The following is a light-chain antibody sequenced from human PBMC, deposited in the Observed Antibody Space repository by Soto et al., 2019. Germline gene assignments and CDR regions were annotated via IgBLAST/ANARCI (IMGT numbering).Light chain of an antibody. J-gene: IGLJ1*01. CDR2: DVS. Sequence: QSALTQPASVSGSPGQSITISCTGTSSDVGGYNYVSWYQHHPGKAPKLMIYDVSNRPSGVSNRFSGSKSGNTASLIISGLQAEDEADYYCNSYTSSSTLSAYVFGTGTQLTVL. V-gene: IGLV2-14*03. CDR3: NSYTSSSTLSAYV. CDR1: SSDVGGYNY.